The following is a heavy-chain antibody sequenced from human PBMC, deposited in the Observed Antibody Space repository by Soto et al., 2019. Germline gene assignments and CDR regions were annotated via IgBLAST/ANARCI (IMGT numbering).Heavy chain of an antibody. CDR1: GGFISNHH. D-gene: IGHD6-13*01. V-gene: IGHV4-59*11. Sequence: QVQLQESGPGLVKPSETLSLTCTVSGGFISNHHWSWIRQSPGNELEWIGYIHYTGITTYNPSLKSRLTISVDTSKNQCSLRLSSVTAADTAMYYCARGKEGSSWYFDFWGQGTLVTVSS. J-gene: IGHJ4*02. CDR3: ARGKEGSSWYFDF. CDR2: IHYTGIT.